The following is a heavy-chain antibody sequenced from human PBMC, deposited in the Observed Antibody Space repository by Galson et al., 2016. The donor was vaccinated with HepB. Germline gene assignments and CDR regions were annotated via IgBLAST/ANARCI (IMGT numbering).Heavy chain of an antibody. D-gene: IGHD1-1*01. CDR1: GGSFTSYY. V-gene: IGHV4-59*08. CDR2: IYYGAP. J-gene: IGHJ4*02. Sequence: SETLSLTCTVSGGSFTSYYWSWIRQPPGKGLEWIGYIYYGAPNYNPSLQSRLTISVDTSKRQFSLKLNSVTAADTAVYFCARGNERFFAYWGQGTLVAVSS. CDR3: ARGNERFFAY.